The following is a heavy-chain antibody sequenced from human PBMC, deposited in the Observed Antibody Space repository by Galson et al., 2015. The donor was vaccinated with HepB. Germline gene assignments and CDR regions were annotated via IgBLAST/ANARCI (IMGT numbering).Heavy chain of an antibody. J-gene: IGHJ3*02. CDR1: GYSFTSYW. CDR3: ARLVVVPAARDAFDI. D-gene: IGHD2-2*01. V-gene: IGHV5-51*03. Sequence: QSGAEVTKPGESLKISCKGSGYSFTSYWIGWVRQMPGKGLEWMGIIYPGDSDTRYSPSFQGQVTISADKSISTAYLQWSSLKASDTAMYYCARLVVVPAARDAFDIWGQGTMVTVSS. CDR2: IYPGDSDT.